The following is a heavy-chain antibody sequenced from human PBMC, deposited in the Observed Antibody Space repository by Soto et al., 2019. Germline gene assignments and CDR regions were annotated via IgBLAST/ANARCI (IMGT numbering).Heavy chain of an antibody. V-gene: IGHV1-8*01. CDR1: GYTLTSYD. CDR3: ARDSWFGELGNCDYGLDV. D-gene: IGHD3-10*01. CDR2: MNPNSGDR. Sequence: QVQLVQSGAEVKKPGASVKVSCTASGYTLTSYDINWVRQATGQGLEWMGWMNPNSGDRGYAQKFQGKVTMTGNTSISTAYMELRSLKSEETAVYYCARDSWFGELGNCDYGLDVWGQGTTVTVS. J-gene: IGHJ6*02.